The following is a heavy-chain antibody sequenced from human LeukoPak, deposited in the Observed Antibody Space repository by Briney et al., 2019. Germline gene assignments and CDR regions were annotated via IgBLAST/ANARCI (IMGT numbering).Heavy chain of an antibody. CDR1: GGSFSGYY. J-gene: IGHJ4*02. CDR3: ARTYYDFWSGYLYYFDY. V-gene: IGHV4-34*01. D-gene: IGHD3-3*01. CDR2: INHSGST. Sequence: PSETLSLTCAVYGGSFSGYYWSWIRQPPGKGLEWIGEINHSGSTNYNPSLKSRVTISVDTSKNQFSLKLSSATAADTAVYYCARTYYDFWSGYLYYFDYWGQGTLVTVSS.